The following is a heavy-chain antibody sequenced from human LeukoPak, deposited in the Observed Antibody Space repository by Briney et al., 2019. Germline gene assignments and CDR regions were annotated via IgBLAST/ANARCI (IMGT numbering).Heavy chain of an antibody. CDR1: GFTFSTFW. CDR2: INTVGSAT. Sequence: PGGSLRLSCAASGFTFSTFWMRWVRQAPGKGLVWVSNINTVGSATSYAVSVKGRFTISRDNAKSTVYLQMNSLRAEDTAVYYCVRDGLDAFDMWGQGTLVTVSS. CDR3: VRDGLDAFDM. V-gene: IGHV3-74*01. J-gene: IGHJ3*02.